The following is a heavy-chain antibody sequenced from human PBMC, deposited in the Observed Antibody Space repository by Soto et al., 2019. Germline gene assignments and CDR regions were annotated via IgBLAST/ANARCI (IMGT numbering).Heavy chain of an antibody. CDR3: ASEENYDYIWGSYFWFDP. D-gene: IGHD3-16*01. J-gene: IGHJ5*02. CDR2: IKQDGSEK. Sequence: PGGSLRLSCAASGFTFSSYWMSWVRQAPGKGLEWVANIKQDGSEKYYVDSVKGRFTISRDNAKNSLYLQMNSLRAEDTAVYYCASEENYDYIWGSYFWFDPWGQGTLVTVSS. V-gene: IGHV3-7*01. CDR1: GFTFSSYW.